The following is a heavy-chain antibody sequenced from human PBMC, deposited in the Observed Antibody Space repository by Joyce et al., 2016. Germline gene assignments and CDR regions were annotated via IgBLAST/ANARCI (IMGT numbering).Heavy chain of an antibody. J-gene: IGHJ5*02. V-gene: IGHV4-34*01. Sequence: QVQLQQWGAGLLKPSETLSLTCAVYGGSFSGYYWSWIRQPPGKGLEWIGEINHSGSTNYTPSLKIRVTISVDPSKNQFSLKVSSVTAADTAVYYCARGLRSNWGLVWFDPWGQGTLVTVSS. D-gene: IGHD7-27*01. CDR2: INHSGST. CDR1: GGSFSGYY. CDR3: ARGLRSNWGLVWFDP.